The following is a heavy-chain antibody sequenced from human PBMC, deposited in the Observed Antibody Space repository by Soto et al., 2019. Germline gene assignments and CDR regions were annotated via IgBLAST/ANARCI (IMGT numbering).Heavy chain of an antibody. J-gene: IGHJ5*02. CDR1: EYRFTTYW. V-gene: IGHV5-51*01. CDR3: ARKDKSGYFNWFDP. Sequence: PGESLKISCKGSEYRFTTYWIGWVRQMPGKGLEWMGIIYPGDSDTRYSPSFQGQVTISADRSTSTVFLQWASLKASDTAVYFCARKDKSGYFNWFDPWGQGTLVTVSS. CDR2: IYPGDSDT. D-gene: IGHD3-22*01.